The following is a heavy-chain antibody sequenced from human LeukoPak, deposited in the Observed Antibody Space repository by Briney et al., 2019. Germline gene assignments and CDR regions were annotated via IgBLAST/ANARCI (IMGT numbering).Heavy chain of an antibody. J-gene: IGHJ3*02. Sequence: GGSLRLSCAASGFTFSSYGMNWVRQAPGKGLEWVSFTDTSGRYVYYGDSVKGRFTISRDNAKNLLFLQMNGLRAEDTALYYCARGRGITLLRGVAMSDGFDIWGQGAMVAVSS. D-gene: IGHD3-10*01. CDR1: GFTFSSYG. CDR2: TDTSGRYV. CDR3: ARGRGITLLRGVAMSDGFDI. V-gene: IGHV3-21*06.